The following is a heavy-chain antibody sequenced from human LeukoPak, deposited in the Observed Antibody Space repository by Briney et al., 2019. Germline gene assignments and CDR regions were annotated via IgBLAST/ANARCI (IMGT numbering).Heavy chain of an antibody. CDR2: ISYDGSNK. CDR1: GFTFSSYA. V-gene: IGHV3-30*04. Sequence: GRSLRLSCAASGFTFSSYAMHWVRQAPGKGLEWVAVISYDGSNKYYADSVKGRFTISRDNSKNTLYLQMNSPRAEDTAVYYCARGGCSSTSCYYFQHWGQGTLVTVSS. D-gene: IGHD2-2*01. CDR3: ARGGCSSTSCYYFQH. J-gene: IGHJ1*01.